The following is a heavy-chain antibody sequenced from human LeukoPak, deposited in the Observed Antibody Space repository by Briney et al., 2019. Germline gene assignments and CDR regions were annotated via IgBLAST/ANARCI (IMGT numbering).Heavy chain of an antibody. CDR2: IRYDGSDK. V-gene: IGHV3-30*02. CDR1: GFTFSSYG. Sequence: QPGGSLRLSCAASGFTFSSYGMHWVRQAPGKGLEWVAFIRYDGSDKYYVDSVKGRFTISRDNSKNTLYLQMNSLSAEDTAVYYCARTYFDILTGYYKSFDAFDIWGQGTMVTVSS. J-gene: IGHJ3*02. CDR3: ARTYFDILTGYYKSFDAFDI. D-gene: IGHD3-9*01.